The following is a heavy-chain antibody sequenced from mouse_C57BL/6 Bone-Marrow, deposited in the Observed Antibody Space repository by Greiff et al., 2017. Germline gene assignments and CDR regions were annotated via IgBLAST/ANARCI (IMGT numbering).Heavy chain of an antibody. D-gene: IGHD2-1*01. J-gene: IGHJ1*03. V-gene: IGHV14-4*01. Sequence: EVQLQQSGAELVRPGASVKLSCTASGFNIKDDYMHWVKQRPEQGLEWIGWIDPENGDTAYASKFQGKATITADTSSNTAYLQLSSLTSEDTAVYYCTTLDYGNPHGYFDFWGTGTTVTVSS. CDR3: TTLDYGNPHGYFDF. CDR2: IDPENGDT. CDR1: GFNIKDDY.